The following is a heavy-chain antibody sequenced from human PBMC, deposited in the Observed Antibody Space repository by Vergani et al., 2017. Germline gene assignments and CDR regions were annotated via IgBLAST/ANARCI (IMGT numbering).Heavy chain of an antibody. Sequence: QLQLQESGPGLVKPSETLSLTCTVSGGSISSSSYYWGWIRQPPGKGMEWIGSIYYSGSTYYNPSLKSRVTISVDTSKNQFSMELSSVTAADTAVYYCARDYAGYCSSTSCYVGYYYYGMDVWGQGTTVTVSS. J-gene: IGHJ6*02. CDR1: GGSISSSSYY. CDR2: IYYSGST. D-gene: IGHD2-2*01. CDR3: ARDYAGYCSSTSCYVGYYYYGMDV. V-gene: IGHV4-39*07.